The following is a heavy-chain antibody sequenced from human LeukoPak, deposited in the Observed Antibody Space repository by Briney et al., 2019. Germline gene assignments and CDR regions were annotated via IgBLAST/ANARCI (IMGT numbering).Heavy chain of an antibody. V-gene: IGHV4-38-2*02. CDR3: ARDGGGIAAAGPDY. J-gene: IGHJ4*02. D-gene: IGHD6-13*01. CDR2: IYYSGNT. Sequence: SETLSLTCTVFGYSISSTYYCGCIRQPPGKELEWVGSIYYSGNTYYNASLKSQVSISIDTFKNQFSLKLSSVTAADTAVYYCARDGGGIAAAGPDYWGQGTLVTVSS. CDR1: GYSISSTYY.